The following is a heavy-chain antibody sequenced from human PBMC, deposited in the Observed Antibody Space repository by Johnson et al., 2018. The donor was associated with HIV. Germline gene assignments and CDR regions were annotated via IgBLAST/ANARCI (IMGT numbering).Heavy chain of an antibody. J-gene: IGHJ3*02. Sequence: VQLVESGGGVVQPGRSLRLSCAASGFTFSSYAMHWVRQAPGKGLEWVAVISYDGSNKYYADSVKGRFTISRDNSKNTLYLQMNSLRVEDTAFYYCARPGGGAPEAFDMWGQGTMVTVSS. CDR2: ISYDGSNK. V-gene: IGHV3-30-3*01. CDR1: GFTFSSYA. D-gene: IGHD3-10*01. CDR3: ARPGGGAPEAFDM.